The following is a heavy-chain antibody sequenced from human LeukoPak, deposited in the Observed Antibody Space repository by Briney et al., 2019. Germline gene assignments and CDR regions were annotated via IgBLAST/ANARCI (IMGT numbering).Heavy chain of an antibody. Sequence: GGSLRLSCAASGFTFSSYAMSWVRQAPGKGLEWVSAISGSGGSTYYADSVRGRFTISRDNSKNTLYLQMNSLRAEDTAVYYCAKNPSYYYDSSGYYYFDYWGQGTLVTVSS. CDR2: ISGSGGST. CDR1: GFTFSSYA. CDR3: AKNPSYYYDSSGYYYFDY. D-gene: IGHD3-22*01. J-gene: IGHJ4*02. V-gene: IGHV3-23*01.